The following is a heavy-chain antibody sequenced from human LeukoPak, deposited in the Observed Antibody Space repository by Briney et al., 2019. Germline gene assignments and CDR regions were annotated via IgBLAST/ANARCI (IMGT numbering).Heavy chain of an antibody. CDR3: ARGYRVRGEGMDV. CDR1: GGSFSGYY. J-gene: IGHJ6*04. D-gene: IGHD3-10*01. CDR2: INHSGST. V-gene: IGHV4-34*01. Sequence: SETLSLTCAVYGGSFSGYYWSWIRQPPGKGLEWIGEINHSGSTNYNPSLKSRVTISVGTSKNQFSLKLSSVTAADTAVYYCARGYRVRGEGMDVWGKGTTVTVSS.